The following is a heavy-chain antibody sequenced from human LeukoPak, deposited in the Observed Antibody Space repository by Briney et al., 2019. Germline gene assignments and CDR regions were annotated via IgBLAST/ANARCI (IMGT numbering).Heavy chain of an antibody. Sequence: ASVTVSCKASGYTFTSYYMHWVRQAPAQGLEWMGIINPSGGSTSYAQKFQGRVTMTRDTSTSTVYMELSSLRSEDTAVYYCARGSVVTTVTTSAFDIWGQGTMVTVSS. CDR1: GYTFTSYY. V-gene: IGHV1-46*01. D-gene: IGHD4-17*01. J-gene: IGHJ3*02. CDR3: ARGSVVTTVTTSAFDI. CDR2: INPSGGST.